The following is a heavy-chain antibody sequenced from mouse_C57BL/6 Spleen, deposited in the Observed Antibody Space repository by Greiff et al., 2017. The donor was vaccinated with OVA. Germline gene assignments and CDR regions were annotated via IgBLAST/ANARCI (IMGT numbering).Heavy chain of an antibody. CDR3: TAYDEGSAMDY. Sequence: VQRVESGAELVRPGASVTLSCKASGYTFTDYEMHWVKQTPVHGLEWIGAIDPETGGTAYNQKFKGKAILTADKSSSTAYMELRSLTSEDSAVYYCTAYDEGSAMDYWGQGTSVTVSS. J-gene: IGHJ4*01. D-gene: IGHD2-12*01. V-gene: IGHV1-15*01. CDR1: GYTFTDYE. CDR2: IDPETGGT.